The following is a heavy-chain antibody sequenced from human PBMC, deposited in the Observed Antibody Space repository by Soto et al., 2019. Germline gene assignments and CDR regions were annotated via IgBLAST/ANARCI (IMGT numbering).Heavy chain of an antibody. V-gene: IGHV4-31*03. CDR3: ARESGDGYNRIDY. CDR2: IYNSGDT. D-gene: IGHD1-1*01. CDR1: GGSITTGGYY. Sequence: QVPLQESGPGLVKPSQTLSLTCSVSGGSITTGGYYWSWICQPPGKGLEWIGYIYNSGDTYYNPSLKSRVIISVSTSKNQFSLKLSSVTAADTAVYYCARESGDGYNRIDYWGQGTLVTVSS. J-gene: IGHJ4*02.